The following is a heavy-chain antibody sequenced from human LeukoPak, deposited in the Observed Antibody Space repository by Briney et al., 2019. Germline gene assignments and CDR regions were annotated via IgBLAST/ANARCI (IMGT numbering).Heavy chain of an antibody. CDR3: AYTSGYDFSSYYYYYMDV. CDR1: GFIFSSYS. J-gene: IGHJ6*03. D-gene: IGHD5-12*01. Sequence: AGGSLRLSCAASGFIFSSYSMNWVRQAPGKGLEWVSSISSGSSYIYYADSVKGRFTISRDNAKNSLYLQMNSLSAEDTAVYYCAYTSGYDFSSYYYYYMDVWGKGTTVTVSS. V-gene: IGHV3-21*01. CDR2: ISSGSSYI.